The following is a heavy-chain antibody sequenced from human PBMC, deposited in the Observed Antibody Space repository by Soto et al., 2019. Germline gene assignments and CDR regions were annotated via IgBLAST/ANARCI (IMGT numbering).Heavy chain of an antibody. CDR3: ATDKYGAGRVGVHS. CDR1: GGTSTIYT. V-gene: IGHV1-69*08. CDR2: IVPTLRIT. J-gene: IGHJ5*02. Sequence: QVQLVQSGAEVKKPGASLRVSCETSGGTSTIYTITWVRQAPGQGLQWMGRIVPTLRITNYAQEFQGRLTLAADSPTSTAHIELTSLTPEDTAVYYCATDKYGAGRVGVHSWGQGTLVTVSS. D-gene: IGHD1-26*01.